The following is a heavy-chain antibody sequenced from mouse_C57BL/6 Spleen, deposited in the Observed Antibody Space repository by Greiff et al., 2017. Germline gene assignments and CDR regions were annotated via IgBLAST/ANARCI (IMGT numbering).Heavy chain of an antibody. CDR2: IDPNSGGT. CDR3: ARGDYYGSWFAY. CDR1: GYTFTSYW. D-gene: IGHD1-1*01. V-gene: IGHV1-72*01. J-gene: IGHJ3*01. Sequence: VQLQQPGAELVKPGASVKLSCKASGYTFTSYWMHWVKQRPGRGLKWIGRIDPNSGGTKYNEKFKSKATLTVDKPSSTAYMQLSSLTSEDSAVYYCARGDYYGSWFAYWGQGTLVTVSA.